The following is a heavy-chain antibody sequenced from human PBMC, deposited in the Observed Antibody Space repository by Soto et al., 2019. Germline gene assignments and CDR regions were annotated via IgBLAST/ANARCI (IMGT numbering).Heavy chain of an antibody. CDR2: IERDDDDK. V-gene: IGHV2-70*13. Sequence: GSGPTLVNPTETLTLTCTFSGFSLTSPGMCVSWIRQSPGKALEWLALIERDDDDKYYSTSLKTRLTISKDTRKNQVVLTMANMEPADTATYYCARSIRGPRRFNGMDVWGQGTTVTVSS. CDR1: GFSLTSPGMC. D-gene: IGHD1-20*01. CDR3: ARSIRGPRRFNGMDV. J-gene: IGHJ6*02.